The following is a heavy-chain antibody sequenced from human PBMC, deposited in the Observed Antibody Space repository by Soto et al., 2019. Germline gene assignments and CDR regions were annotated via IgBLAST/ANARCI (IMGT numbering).Heavy chain of an antibody. D-gene: IGHD3-10*01. J-gene: IGHJ4*02. V-gene: IGHV1-18*01. CDR2: ISAYNGNT. Sequence: QVQLVQSGAEVKKPGASVKVSCKASGYTFTSYGISWVRQAPGQGLEWMGWISAYNGNTNYAQKLQGRVTMTTDTSTSTAYMELRSLRSDDTAVYYCARDSDTYYYGSGSYSPDYWGQGTLVTVSS. CDR1: GYTFTSYG. CDR3: ARDSDTYYYGSGSYSPDY.